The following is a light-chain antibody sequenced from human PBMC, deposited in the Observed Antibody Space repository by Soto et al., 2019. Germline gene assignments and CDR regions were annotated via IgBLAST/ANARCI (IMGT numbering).Light chain of an antibody. V-gene: IGLV2-8*01. CDR2: EVI. CDR1: SGDVGGYNF. J-gene: IGLJ2*01. Sequence: QSVLTQPPSASGSPGQSVTISCTGTSGDVGGYNFVSWYQQHPGKAPKLIIFEVIERPSGVPDRFSGSKSDNTASLTVSGLQTEDEADYYCSSYAGDNNLVFGGGTKLTV. CDR3: SSYAGDNNLV.